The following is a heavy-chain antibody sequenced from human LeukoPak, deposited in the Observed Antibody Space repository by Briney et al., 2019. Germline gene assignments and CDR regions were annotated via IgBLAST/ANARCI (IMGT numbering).Heavy chain of an antibody. CDR2: ISGSGGRT. J-gene: IGHJ4*02. CDR3: AKGREVRYSGYDYSFDY. CDR1: GFVFSSYA. V-gene: IGHV3-23*01. Sequence: GGSLRLSCAASGFVFSSYAMSWVRQAPGKGLEWVSDISGSGGRTDYADSVKGRFTISRDNSKNTLYLQMNSLRAEDTAVYYCAKGREVRYSGYDYSFDYWGQGTLVSVSS. D-gene: IGHD5-12*01.